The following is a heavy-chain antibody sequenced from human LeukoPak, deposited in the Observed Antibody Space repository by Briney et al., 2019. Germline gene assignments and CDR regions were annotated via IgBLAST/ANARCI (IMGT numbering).Heavy chain of an antibody. CDR1: GGTFSSYA. J-gene: IGHJ4*02. Sequence: LVKVSCKASGGTFSSYAISWVRQAPGQGLEWMGGIIPIFGTANYAQKFQGRVTITADESTSTAYMELSSLRSEDTAVYYCARHSSVVIATHFDYWGQGTLVTVSS. V-gene: IGHV1-69*01. CDR3: ARHSSVVIATHFDY. D-gene: IGHD2-21*01. CDR2: IIPIFGTA.